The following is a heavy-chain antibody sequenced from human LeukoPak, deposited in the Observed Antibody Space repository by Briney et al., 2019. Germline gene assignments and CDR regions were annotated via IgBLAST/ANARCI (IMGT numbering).Heavy chain of an antibody. CDR1: GGSISSYY. CDR3: AKDHYYGSGSYFDY. J-gene: IGHJ4*02. D-gene: IGHD3-10*01. Sequence: PSETLSLTCTVSGGSISSYYWSWIRQPPGKGLEWIGYIYYSGSTNYNPSLKSRVTISVDTSKNQFSLKLSSVTAADTAVYYCAKDHYYGSGSYFDYWGQGTLVTVSS. CDR2: IYYSGST. V-gene: IGHV4-59*01.